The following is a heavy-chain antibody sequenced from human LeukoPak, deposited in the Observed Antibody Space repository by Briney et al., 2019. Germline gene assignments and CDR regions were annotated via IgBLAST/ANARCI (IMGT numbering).Heavy chain of an antibody. D-gene: IGHD3-10*01. CDR1: GGSISSYY. CDR3: ASLPPYGSGRKGYYFDY. V-gene: IGHV4-59*06. Sequence: SETLSLTCIVSGGSISSYYWSWIRQPPGKGLEWIGYIYYSGSTYYNPSLKSRVTISVDTSKNQFSLKLSSVTAADTAVYYCASLPPYGSGRKGYYFDYWGQGTLDTISS. CDR2: IYYSGST. J-gene: IGHJ4*02.